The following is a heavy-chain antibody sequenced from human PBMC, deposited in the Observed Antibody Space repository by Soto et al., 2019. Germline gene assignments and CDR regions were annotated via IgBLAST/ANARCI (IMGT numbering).Heavy chain of an antibody. V-gene: IGHV3-21*01. CDR1: GFTFSSYS. J-gene: IGHJ4*02. Sequence: EVQLVESGGGLVKPGGSLRLSCAASGFTFSSYSMNWVRQAPGKGLEWVSSISSSSSYIYYADSVKGRFTISRDNAKNSLYLQMNSLRAEDTAVYYCARGNDYGDYAVDYWCQGTLVTVSS. D-gene: IGHD4-17*01. CDR2: ISSSSSYI. CDR3: ARGNDYGDYAVDY.